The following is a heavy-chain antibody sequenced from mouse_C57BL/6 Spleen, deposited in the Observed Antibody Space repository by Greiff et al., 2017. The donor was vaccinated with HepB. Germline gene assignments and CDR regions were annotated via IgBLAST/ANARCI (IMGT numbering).Heavy chain of an antibody. CDR3: ARFGANWDAYFDV. V-gene: IGHV1-26*01. J-gene: IGHJ1*03. Sequence: EVQLQQSGPELVKPGASVKISCKASGYTFTDYYMNWVKQSHGKSLEWIGDINPNNGGTSYNQKFKGKATLTVDKSSSTAYMELRSLTSEDSAVYYCARFGANWDAYFDVWGTGTTVTVSS. CDR1: GYTFTDYY. D-gene: IGHD4-1*01. CDR2: INPNNGGT.